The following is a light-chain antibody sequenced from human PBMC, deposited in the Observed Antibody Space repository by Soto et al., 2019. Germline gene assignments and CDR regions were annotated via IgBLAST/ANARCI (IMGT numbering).Light chain of an antibody. V-gene: IGKV1-6*01. CDR3: LQDNNYPLT. J-gene: IGKJ4*01. CDR2: AAS. Sequence: ALQMTQSPSSLSASVGDRVTITCRASQDIRNAVGWYQQKPGRAPNLLISAASSLESGVPSRFSGSGSGTDFTLTISSLQPEDSGTYYCLQDNNYPLTFGGGTKVEI. CDR1: QDIRNA.